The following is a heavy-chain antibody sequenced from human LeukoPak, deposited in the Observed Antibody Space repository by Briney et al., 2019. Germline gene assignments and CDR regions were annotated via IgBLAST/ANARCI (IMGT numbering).Heavy chain of an antibody. D-gene: IGHD3-9*01. CDR2: IKQDGSEK. CDR1: GFTFRSYW. Sequence: PGGSLRLSCAGSGFTFRSYWMHWVRQAPGKGLEWVANIKQDGSEKYYVDSVKGRFTISSDNANDSVYLQMNSLRAEDTAVYYCARRYFDWFLGAGGSPDIWGQGTMVTVSS. J-gene: IGHJ3*02. V-gene: IGHV3-7*01. CDR3: ARRYFDWFLGAGGSPDI.